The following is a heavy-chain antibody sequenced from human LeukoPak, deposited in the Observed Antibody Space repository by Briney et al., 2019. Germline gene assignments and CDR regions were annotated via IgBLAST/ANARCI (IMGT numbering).Heavy chain of an antibody. CDR3: TTATFDS. CDR2: IKSETHGGTT. CDR1: GFTFSNTW. V-gene: IGHV3-15*01. Sequence: GGSLRLSCAASGFTFSNTWMTWVRQAPGKGLEWVGRIKSETHGGTTDYAAPVKGRFTISRDDSENTLGLHLNSLKTEDTAVYYCTTATFDSWGQGTLVTVSS. J-gene: IGHJ4*02.